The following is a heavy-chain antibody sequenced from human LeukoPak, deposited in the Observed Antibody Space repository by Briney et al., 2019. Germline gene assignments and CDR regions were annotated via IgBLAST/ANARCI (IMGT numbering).Heavy chain of an antibody. CDR2: IYYSGST. V-gene: IGHV4-59*12. D-gene: IGHD6-6*01. Sequence: SETLSLTCTVSGGSISSYYWSWIRQPPGKGLEWIEYIYYSGSTNYNPSLKSRLTISADTSKNQFSLTLTSVTAADTAVYYCARDRSVGVLPAPPFDFWGQGTLVTVSS. CDR1: GGSISSYY. J-gene: IGHJ4*02. CDR3: ARDRSVGVLPAPPFDF.